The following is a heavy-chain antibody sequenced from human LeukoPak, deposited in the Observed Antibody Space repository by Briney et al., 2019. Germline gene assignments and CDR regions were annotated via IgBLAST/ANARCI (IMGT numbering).Heavy chain of an antibody. J-gene: IGHJ5*02. Sequence: GGSLRLSCAASGFTVSSNYMSWVRQAPGKGLEWVSVIYSGGSTYYADSVKGRFTISRDNARNSLYLQMNTLRAEDTAVYSCARGADGVSSNSRGWFDPWGQGTLVTVSS. CDR2: IYSGGST. D-gene: IGHD2-15*01. CDR1: GFTVSSNY. CDR3: ARGADGVSSNSRGWFDP. V-gene: IGHV3-53*01.